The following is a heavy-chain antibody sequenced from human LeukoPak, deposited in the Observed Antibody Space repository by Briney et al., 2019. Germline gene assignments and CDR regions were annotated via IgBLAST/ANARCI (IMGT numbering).Heavy chain of an antibody. Sequence: ASVKVSCKASGYTFTSYGISWVRQAPGQGLEWMGWISAYNGNTNYAQKLQGRVTMTTDTSTSTAYMELRSLRSDDTAVYYCASGYSGYDYYYYYCMDVWGKGTTVTVSS. CDR3: ASGYSGYDYYYYYCMDV. D-gene: IGHD5-12*01. CDR1: GYTFTSYG. J-gene: IGHJ6*03. V-gene: IGHV1-18*01. CDR2: ISAYNGNT.